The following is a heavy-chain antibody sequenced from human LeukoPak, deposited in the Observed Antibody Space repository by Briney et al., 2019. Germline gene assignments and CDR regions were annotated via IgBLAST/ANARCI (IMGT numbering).Heavy chain of an antibody. V-gene: IGHV3-49*03. D-gene: IGHD2-15*01. J-gene: IGHJ4*02. CDR3: TRFPGYCSGGSCLKFDY. CDR2: IRSKAYGGTT. CDR1: GLTFGDYA. Sequence: GGSLRLSCTASGLTFGDYAMSWFRQAPGKGLEWVGFIRSKAYGGTTEYAASVKGRFTISRDDSKSIAYLQMNSLKTEDTAVYYCTRFPGYCSGGSCLKFDYWGQGTLVTVSS.